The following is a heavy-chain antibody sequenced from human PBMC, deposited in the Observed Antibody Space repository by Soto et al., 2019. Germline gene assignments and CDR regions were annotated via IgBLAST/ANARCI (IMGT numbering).Heavy chain of an antibody. Sequence: PGESLKISCKGSGYSFTSYWIGWVRQMPGKGLEWMGIIYPGDSDTRYSPSFQGQVTISADKSISTAYLQWSSLKASDTAMYYCARQGYASSGYYYNYYYGMDVWGQGTTVTVSS. CDR1: GYSFTSYW. CDR2: IYPGDSDT. J-gene: IGHJ6*02. CDR3: ARQGYASSGYYYNYYYGMDV. V-gene: IGHV5-51*01. D-gene: IGHD3-22*01.